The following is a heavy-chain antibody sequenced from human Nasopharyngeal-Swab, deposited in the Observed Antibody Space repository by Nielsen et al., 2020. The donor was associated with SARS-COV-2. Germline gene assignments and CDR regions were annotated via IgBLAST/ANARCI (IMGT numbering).Heavy chain of an antibody. J-gene: IGHJ6*02. CDR2: IFSNDEK. Sequence: WIRQPPGKALEWLAHIFSNDEKSYSTSLKSRLTISKDTSKSQVVLTMTSMDPVDTATYYCARMVRSGWPLIHYYYGMDVWGQGTTVTVSS. CDR3: ARMVRSGWPLIHYYYGMDV. D-gene: IGHD6-19*01. V-gene: IGHV2-26*01.